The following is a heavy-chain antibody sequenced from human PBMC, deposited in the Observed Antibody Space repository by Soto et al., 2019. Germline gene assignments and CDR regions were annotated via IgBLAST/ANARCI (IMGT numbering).Heavy chain of an antibody. CDR2: IFSNDEK. J-gene: IGHJ2*01. CDR3: ARSRYNDYGHWNFDL. CDR1: GFSLKNERMG. V-gene: IGHV2-26*01. Sequence: QVTLKESGPVLVRPTETLTLTCTVSGFSLKNERMGVSWIRQPPGKALEWLAHIFSNDEKSYSTSLRSRLTISKDTSKSQVVLTLTNMDPVDTATYHCARSRYNDYGHWNFDLWGRGTLVSVSS. D-gene: IGHD4-17*01.